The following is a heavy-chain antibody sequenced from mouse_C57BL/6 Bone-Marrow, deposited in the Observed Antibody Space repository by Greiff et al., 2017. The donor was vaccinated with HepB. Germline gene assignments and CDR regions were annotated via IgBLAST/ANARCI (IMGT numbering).Heavy chain of an antibody. D-gene: IGHD1-1*01. CDR3: ASIYYYGSSRYYYAMDY. V-gene: IGHV2-2*01. Sequence: QVQLKQSGPGLVQPSQSLSITCTVSGFSLTSYGVHWVRQSPGKGLEWLGVIWSGGSTDYNAAFISRLSISKDNSKSQVFFKMNSLQADDTAIYYCASIYYYGSSRYYYAMDYWGQGTSVTVSS. J-gene: IGHJ4*01. CDR1: GFSLTSYG. CDR2: IWSGGST.